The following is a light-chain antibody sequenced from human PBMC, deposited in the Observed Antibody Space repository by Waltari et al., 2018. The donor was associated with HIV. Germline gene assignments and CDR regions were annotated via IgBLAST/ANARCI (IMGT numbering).Light chain of an antibody. J-gene: IGKJ1*01. CDR3: QQYHSIPWT. Sequence: DIVMTQSPDSLAVSLGERATINCQSSQRVLYYSNNRNYLAWYQQKPGQSPNLLIYWASTRESGVPDRFSGSGSGTDFTLTISSLQAEDVAVYYCQQYHSIPWTFGHGTKVEIK. CDR1: QRVLYYSNNRNY. V-gene: IGKV4-1*01. CDR2: WAS.